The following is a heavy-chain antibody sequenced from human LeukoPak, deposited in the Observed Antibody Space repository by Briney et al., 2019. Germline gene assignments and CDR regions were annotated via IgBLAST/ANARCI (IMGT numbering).Heavy chain of an antibody. CDR2: ISSSSSTI. CDR3: ARRYDFWSGYYTDYFDY. CDR1: GFTFSSYS. V-gene: IGHV3-48*01. Sequence: GGSLRLSCAASGFTFSSYSMNWDRQAPGKGLEWVSYISSSSSTIYYADSVKGRFTISRDNAKNSLYLQMNSLRAEDTAVYYCARRYDFWSGYYTDYFDYWGQGTLVTVSS. D-gene: IGHD3-3*01. J-gene: IGHJ4*02.